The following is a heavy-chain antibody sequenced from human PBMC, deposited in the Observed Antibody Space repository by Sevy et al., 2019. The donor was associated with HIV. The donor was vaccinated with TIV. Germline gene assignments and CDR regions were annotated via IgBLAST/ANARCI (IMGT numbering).Heavy chain of an antibody. CDR2: ISPSGGST. J-gene: IGHJ5*02. Sequence: GGSLRLSCSASGFIFNTYAMTWVRQAPGKGLDWVSTISPSGGSTYYADSVRGRFSISRDNSKNTVYLEMNSLRAEDTAVYDCAKEALWGFDPWGQGTLVTVSS. CDR3: AKEALWGFDP. CDR1: GFIFNTYA. V-gene: IGHV3-23*01. D-gene: IGHD3-16*01.